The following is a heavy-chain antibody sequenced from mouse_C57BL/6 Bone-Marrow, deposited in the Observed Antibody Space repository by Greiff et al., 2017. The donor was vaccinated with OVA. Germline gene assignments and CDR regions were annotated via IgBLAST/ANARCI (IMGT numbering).Heavy chain of an antibody. CDR3: AREGVWLRRGFAY. J-gene: IGHJ3*01. CDR1: GYPFTRYW. Sequence: VQLQQPGAELVKPGASVKLSCKASGYPFTRYWMHWVKQRPGRGLEWIGRIDPNSGGTKYNEKFKSKATLTVDKPSSSAYMQLSSLTSEDSAVYYCAREGVWLRRGFAYWGQGTLVTVSA. CDR2: IDPNSGGT. V-gene: IGHV1-72*01. D-gene: IGHD2-2*01.